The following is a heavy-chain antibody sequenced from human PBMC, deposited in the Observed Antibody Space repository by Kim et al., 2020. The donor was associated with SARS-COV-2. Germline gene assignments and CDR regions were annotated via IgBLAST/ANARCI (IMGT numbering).Heavy chain of an antibody. J-gene: IGHJ4*02. V-gene: IGHV1-24*01. CDR2: FDPEDGET. Sequence: ASVKVSCKVSGYTLTELSMHWVRQAPGKGLEWMGGFDPEDGETIYAQKFQGRVTMTEDTSTDTAYMELSSLRSEETAVYYCATFVGAPLRRPDGQTLTYYFDYWGQGTLVTVSS. CDR3: ATFVGAPLRRPDGQTLTYYFDY. D-gene: IGHD2-21*01. CDR1: GYTLTELS.